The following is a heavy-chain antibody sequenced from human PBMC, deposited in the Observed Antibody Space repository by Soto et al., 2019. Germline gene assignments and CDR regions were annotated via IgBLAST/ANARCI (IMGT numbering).Heavy chain of an antibody. V-gene: IGHV4-59*01. CDR3: ARDRSSSVWFDP. D-gene: IGHD6-6*01. CDR1: GGSISSYY. Sequence: SETLSLTCTVSGGSISSYYWSWMRQPPGKGLEWIGYIYYSGSTNYNPSLKSRVTISVDTSKNQFSLKLSSVTAADTAVYYCARDRSSSVWFDPWGQGTLVTVSS. J-gene: IGHJ5*02. CDR2: IYYSGST.